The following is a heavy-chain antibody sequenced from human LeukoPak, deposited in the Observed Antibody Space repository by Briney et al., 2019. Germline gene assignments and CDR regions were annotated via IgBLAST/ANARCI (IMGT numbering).Heavy chain of an antibody. V-gene: IGHV3-74*01. Sequence: PGGSLRLSCAASGFTFSNYWMEWVRQAPGKGLVWVSRISTDGSSTNYADSVKGRFTISRDNSKNTLYLQMNSLRAEDTAVYYCARENCSGGSCYYSDAFDIWGQGTMVTVSS. CDR3: ARENCSGGSCYYSDAFDI. CDR1: GFTFSNYW. CDR2: ISTDGSST. D-gene: IGHD2-15*01. J-gene: IGHJ3*02.